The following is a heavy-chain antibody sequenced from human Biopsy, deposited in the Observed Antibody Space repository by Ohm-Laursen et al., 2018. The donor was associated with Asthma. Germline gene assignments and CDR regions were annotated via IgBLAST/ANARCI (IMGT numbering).Heavy chain of an antibody. CDR1: GGTFNTFV. D-gene: IGHD2-2*01. V-gene: IGHV1-69*13. Sequence: SVKVSCKSFGGTFNTFVIGWVRQAPGQGLEWMGGINLVFGTTTYPQNFQDRVTITADDSTSTVYMELSSLRSEDTAVYYCARKAGSCISRTCYSLNFWGQGTLVPVSS. J-gene: IGHJ4*02. CDR3: ARKAGSCISRTCYSLNF. CDR2: INLVFGTT.